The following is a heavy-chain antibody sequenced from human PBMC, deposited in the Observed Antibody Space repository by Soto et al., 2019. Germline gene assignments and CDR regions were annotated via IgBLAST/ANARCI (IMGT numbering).Heavy chain of an antibody. CDR2: IIPIFGTA. V-gene: IGHV1-69*12. Sequence: QVQLVQSGAEVKKPGSSVKVSCKASGGTFSSYAISWVRQAPGQGLEWMGGIIPIFGTANYAQKFQGRVTITADESQSTAYRELSSLRSANTAVYYCARDRHAYCGGACSLRWFDPWGPGTLVTGSS. CDR1: GGTFSSYA. D-gene: IGHD2-21*02. CDR3: ARDRHAYCGGACSLRWFDP. J-gene: IGHJ5*02.